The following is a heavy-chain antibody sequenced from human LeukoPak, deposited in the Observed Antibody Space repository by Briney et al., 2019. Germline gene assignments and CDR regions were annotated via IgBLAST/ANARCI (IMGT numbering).Heavy chain of an antibody. CDR1: GGTFSSYA. V-gene: IGHV1-69*13. CDR3: ASRYYYDSSGYYHFDY. J-gene: IGHJ4*02. D-gene: IGHD3-22*01. Sequence: SVKVSCKASGGTFSSYAISWVRQAPGQGLEWMGGIIPIFGTANYAQKFQGRVAITADESTSTAYMELSSLRSEDTAVYYCASRYYYDSSGYYHFDYWGQGTLVAVSS. CDR2: IIPIFGTA.